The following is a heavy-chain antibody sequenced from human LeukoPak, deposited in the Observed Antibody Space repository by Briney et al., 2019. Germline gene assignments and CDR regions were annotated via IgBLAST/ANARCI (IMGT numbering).Heavy chain of an antibody. Sequence: ASVKVSCKASRYTFTGYYMHWVRQAPGQGLEWMGWINPNSGGTNYAQKFQGRVTMTRDTSISTAYMELSRLRSDDTAVYYCARVKKSGRFLEWFLFDYWGQGTLVTVSS. D-gene: IGHD3-3*01. J-gene: IGHJ4*02. V-gene: IGHV1-2*02. CDR3: ARVKKSGRFLEWFLFDY. CDR2: INPNSGGT. CDR1: RYTFTGYY.